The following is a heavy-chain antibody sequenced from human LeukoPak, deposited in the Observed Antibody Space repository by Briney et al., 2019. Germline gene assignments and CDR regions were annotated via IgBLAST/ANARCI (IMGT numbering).Heavy chain of an antibody. J-gene: IGHJ4*02. D-gene: IGHD3-10*01. Sequence: PSETLSLTCTVSGGSISSSSYYWGWIRQPPGKGLEWIGSIYYSGSTYYNPSLKSRVTTSVDTSKNQFSLKLSSVTAADTAVYYCARTMVRGVITDYWGQGTLVTVSS. CDR2: IYYSGST. CDR1: GGSISSSSYY. CDR3: ARTMVRGVITDY. V-gene: IGHV4-39*07.